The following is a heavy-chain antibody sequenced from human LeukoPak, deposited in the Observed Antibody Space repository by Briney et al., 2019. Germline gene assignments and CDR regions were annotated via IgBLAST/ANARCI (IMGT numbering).Heavy chain of an antibody. J-gene: IGHJ6*02. CDR1: GFTFSSYA. V-gene: IGHV3-30*03. CDR3: ARSLYYYYYAMDV. CDR2: ISYDGSNK. Sequence: GGSLRLSCAASGFTFSSYAMSWVRQAPGKGLEWVAVISYDGSNKYYADSVKGRFTISRDNAKNSLYLQMNSLRAEDTALYYCARSLYYYYYAMDVWGQGTTVTVSS.